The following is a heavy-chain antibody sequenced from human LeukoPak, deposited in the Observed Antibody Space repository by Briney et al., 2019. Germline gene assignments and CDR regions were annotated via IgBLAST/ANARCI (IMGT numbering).Heavy chain of an antibody. CDR1: GFTFSSYS. V-gene: IGHV3-21*01. Sequence: GSLRLSCAASGFTFSSYSMNWVRQAPGKGLEWVSSISSSSSYIYYADSVKGRFTISRDNAKNSLYLQMNSLRAEDTAVYYCARDYYGSGSYYKGSGFLYWGQGTLVTVSS. D-gene: IGHD3-10*01. J-gene: IGHJ4*02. CDR2: ISSSSSYI. CDR3: ARDYYGSGSYYKGSGFLY.